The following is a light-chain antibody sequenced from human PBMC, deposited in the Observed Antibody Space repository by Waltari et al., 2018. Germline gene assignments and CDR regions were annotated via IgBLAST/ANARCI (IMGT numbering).Light chain of an antibody. CDR1: SSDVGGYNF. CDR2: DGS. Sequence: QSALTQPASVSGSPGQSITISCTGTSSDVGGYNFVSWYQHHPGKAPKVMIYDGSNRPSGVSNRFSGSKSGNTASLTISGLQAEDEADYYCSSYTSSSAPGVFGGGTKLTVL. J-gene: IGLJ2*01. CDR3: SSYTSSSAPGV. V-gene: IGLV2-14*03.